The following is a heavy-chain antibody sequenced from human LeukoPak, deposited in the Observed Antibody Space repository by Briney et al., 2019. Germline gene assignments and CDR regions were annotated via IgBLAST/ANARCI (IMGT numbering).Heavy chain of an antibody. CDR2: ITHSGGT. D-gene: IGHD7-27*01. CDR3: ARGRISNWGFEGTLFDA. CDR1: SGSLNSYY. V-gene: IGHV4-59*01. J-gene: IGHJ4*02. Sequence: PSETLSLTCTVSSGSLNSYYWSWIRQPPGKGLEWIGFITHSGGTDFDSSLGGRVTISVDTSKNQFSLRLTSMTAADTAVYFCARGRISNWGFEGTLFDAWGQGVLVTVSS.